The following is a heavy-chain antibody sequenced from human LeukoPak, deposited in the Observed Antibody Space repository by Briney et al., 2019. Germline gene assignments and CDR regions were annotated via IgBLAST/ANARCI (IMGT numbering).Heavy chain of an antibody. Sequence: GGSLRLSCAASGFTFSSYSMNWVRQAPGKGLEWVSYISSSSSTIYYADSVKGRFTISRDNAKNSLYLQMNSLRAEDTAVYYCARGGSTELYYFDYWGQGTLVTVSS. CDR2: ISSSSSTI. J-gene: IGHJ4*02. D-gene: IGHD1-1*01. CDR3: ARGGSTELYYFDY. CDR1: GFTFSSYS. V-gene: IGHV3-48*04.